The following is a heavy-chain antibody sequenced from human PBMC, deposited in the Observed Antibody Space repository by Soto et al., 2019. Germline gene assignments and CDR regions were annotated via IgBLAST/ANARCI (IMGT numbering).Heavy chain of an antibody. D-gene: IGHD1-26*01. CDR1: GFTFSSYG. CDR2: ISYDGSNK. V-gene: IGHV3-30*18. J-gene: IGHJ4*02. CDR3: AKGFAGATTLDY. Sequence: GGSLRLSCAASGFTFSSYGMHWVRQAPGKGLEWVAVISYDGSNKYYADSVKGRFTISRDNSKNTLYLQMNSLRAEDTAVYYCAKGFAGATTLDYSGQGTLVTVSS.